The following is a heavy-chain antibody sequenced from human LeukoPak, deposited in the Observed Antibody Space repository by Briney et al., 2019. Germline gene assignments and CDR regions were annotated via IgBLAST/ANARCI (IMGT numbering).Heavy chain of an antibody. CDR2: IYYSCST. D-gene: IGHD3-10*01. V-gene: IGHV4-59*01. Sequence: PSETLSLTCTVSGGSISSYYWSWIRQPPGNGLDWIGYIYYSCSTNYNPSLMSLITISLDTSKNQFSLKLSSVTASDLVVYYCGSTNYTPALKSRVTISVDTSKNQFSLKLSSVTAADTAVYYCARVVLDGDPSYYYYMDVWGKGTTVTVSS. J-gene: IGHJ6*03. CDR1: GGSISSYY. CDR3: GSTNYTPALKSRVTISVDTSKNQFSLKLSSVTAADTAVYYCARVVLDGDPSYYYYMDV.